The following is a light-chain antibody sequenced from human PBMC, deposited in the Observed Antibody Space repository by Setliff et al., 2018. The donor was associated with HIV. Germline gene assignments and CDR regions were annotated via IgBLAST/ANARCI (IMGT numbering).Light chain of an antibody. J-gene: IGLJ1*01. Sequence: QSALAQPASVSGSPGESITISCTGTSSDVGAYNLVSWYQKYPDKAPKLLIFEINKRPSGLSYRFSGSKSSNTASLTISGLQAEDEADYYCCSYAGTNTHVFRSGTKVTVL. CDR3: CSYAGTNTHV. CDR1: SSDVGAYNL. CDR2: EIN. V-gene: IGLV2-23*02.